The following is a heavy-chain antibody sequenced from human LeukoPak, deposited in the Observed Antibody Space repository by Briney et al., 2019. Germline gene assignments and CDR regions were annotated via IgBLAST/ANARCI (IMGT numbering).Heavy chain of an antibody. CDR2: ISANNGNT. CDR3: AREGTAGRYFFVY. J-gene: IGHJ4*02. Sequence: ASVKVSRKASVYTFSSHGITWVRQAAGQGLEWMGWISANNGNTNYAQKLQGRVTVTTDTATSIAYMELRSLRSADTAVYYCAREGTAGRYFFVYWREGTLVTVSS. CDR1: VYTFSSHG. V-gene: IGHV1-18*01. D-gene: IGHD3-10*01.